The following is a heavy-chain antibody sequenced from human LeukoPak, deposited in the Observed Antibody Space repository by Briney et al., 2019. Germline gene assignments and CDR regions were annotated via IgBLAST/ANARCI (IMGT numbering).Heavy chain of an antibody. Sequence: GGSLRLSCAASGFTFSSYGMRWVRQAPGKGLEWVAVIWYDGSNKYYADSVKGRFTISRDNSKNTLYLQMNSLRAEDTAVYYCARENQSGYFGYYYYYMDVWGKGTTVTVSS. CDR2: IWYDGSNK. J-gene: IGHJ6*03. D-gene: IGHD3-3*01. CDR1: GFTFSSYG. CDR3: ARENQSGYFGYYYYYMDV. V-gene: IGHV3-33*01.